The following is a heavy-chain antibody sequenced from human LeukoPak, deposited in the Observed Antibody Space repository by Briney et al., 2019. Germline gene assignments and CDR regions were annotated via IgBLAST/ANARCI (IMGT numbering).Heavy chain of an antibody. CDR3: ARERLRFPNWFDP. Sequence: GGSLRLSCAASGFTFSSYSMNWVRQAPGRGLEWVSYISSSSSTIYYADSVEGRFTISRDNAKNSLYLQMNSLRYEDTAVYYCARERLRFPNWFDPWGQGTLVTVSS. CDR1: GFTFSSYS. J-gene: IGHJ5*02. D-gene: IGHD3-3*01. V-gene: IGHV3-48*02. CDR2: ISSSSSTI.